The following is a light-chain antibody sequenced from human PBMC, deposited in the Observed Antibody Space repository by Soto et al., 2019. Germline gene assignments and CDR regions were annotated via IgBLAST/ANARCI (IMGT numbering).Light chain of an antibody. Sequence: IVLTQSPGTLSLSPGERATLSCRASQSVSSSYLAWYQQKPGQAPRLLIYGGSTRATGIPARFSGSGSGTEFTLTISSLQSEDFATYYCQQSFSTTWTFGHGTKVDIK. V-gene: IGKV3-20*01. J-gene: IGKJ1*01. CDR3: QQSFSTTWT. CDR1: QSVSSSY. CDR2: GGS.